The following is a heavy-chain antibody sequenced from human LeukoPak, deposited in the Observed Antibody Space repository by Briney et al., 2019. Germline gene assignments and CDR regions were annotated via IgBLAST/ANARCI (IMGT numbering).Heavy chain of an antibody. CDR3: VKISYSGGYYFDF. Sequence: GGSLRLSCSASGFTFRNYAMHWVRQAPGEGLEFVSSIGSNGISTYYADSVKGRFTISRDNSKNTLYLQMRSLSPEDTAMYYCVKISYSGGYYFDFWGQGTLVTVSS. V-gene: IGHV3-64D*06. J-gene: IGHJ4*02. CDR1: GFTFRNYA. D-gene: IGHD1-26*01. CDR2: IGSNGIST.